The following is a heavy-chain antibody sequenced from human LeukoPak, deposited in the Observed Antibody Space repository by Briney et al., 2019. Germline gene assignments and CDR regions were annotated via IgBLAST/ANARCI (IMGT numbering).Heavy chain of an antibody. D-gene: IGHD1-26*01. V-gene: IGHV3-21*01. Sequence: GGSLRLSCAASGFTFSAYIMNWVRQAPGKGLEWVSSISSSSTYIYYAGSVKGRFTISRDNAKNSLYLQMNILRAEDTAVYYCARAGDSGSYLFFDYWGQGTLVTVSS. J-gene: IGHJ4*02. CDR2: ISSSSTYI. CDR1: GFTFSAYI. CDR3: ARAGDSGSYLFFDY.